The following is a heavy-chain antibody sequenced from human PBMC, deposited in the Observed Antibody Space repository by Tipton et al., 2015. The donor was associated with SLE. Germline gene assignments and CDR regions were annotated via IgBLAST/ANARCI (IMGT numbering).Heavy chain of an antibody. D-gene: IGHD6-19*01. J-gene: IGHJ4*02. Sequence: TLSLTCTVSGGSTSSSSYYWGWIRQSPAKGLEWIGEIYHSESTNYNPSLKSRVTISVDKSKNQFSLKLSSVTAADTAVYYCARVGSGFDYFDYWGQGTLVTVSS. CDR2: IYHSEST. CDR3: ARVGSGFDYFDY. V-gene: IGHV4-39*07. CDR1: GGSTSSSSYY.